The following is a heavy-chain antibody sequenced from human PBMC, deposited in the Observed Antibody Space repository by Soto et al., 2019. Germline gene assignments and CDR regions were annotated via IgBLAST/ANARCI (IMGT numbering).Heavy chain of an antibody. V-gene: IGHV3-74*01. J-gene: IGHJ4*02. CDR2: LNSDGSIT. D-gene: IGHD6-19*01. CDR1: GFTFSGYW. Sequence: EVQLVESGGGLVQPGGSLRLSCAASGFTFSGYWMHWVRQSPGKGLVWVSRLNSDGSITSYADSVKGRFTISRDNAKNTLYHQMYSLRAEDTAVYFCARGGAYNGGWFSWGPGTLVTVSS. CDR3: ARGGAYNGGWFS.